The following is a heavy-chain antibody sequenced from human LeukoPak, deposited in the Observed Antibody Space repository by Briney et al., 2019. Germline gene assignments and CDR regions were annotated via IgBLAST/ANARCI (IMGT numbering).Heavy chain of an antibody. CDR1: GFTFDDYA. V-gene: IGHV3-9*01. D-gene: IGHD6-13*01. J-gene: IGHJ4*02. CDR3: AKESQYSSSFDY. Sequence: PGRSLRLSCAASGFTFDDYAMHWVRQAPGKGLEWVSGISWNSGSIGYADSVKGRFTISRDNAENSLYLQMNSLRAEDTALYYCAKESQYSSSFDYWGQGTLVTVSS. CDR2: ISWNSGSI.